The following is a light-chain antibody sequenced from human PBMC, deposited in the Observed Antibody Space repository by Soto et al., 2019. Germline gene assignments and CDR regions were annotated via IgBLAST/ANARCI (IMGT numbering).Light chain of an antibody. CDR2: GAS. V-gene: IGKV3-15*01. Sequence: EIVMTQSPATLSVSPGERATLSCRASQSVSSNLAWYQQKPGQAPRLLIYGASTRATGIPARFSGSGSGTEFTLTISSLQSEDLAVYYCQQYNNWPLWTFGQGTMVEIK. J-gene: IGKJ1*01. CDR1: QSVSSN. CDR3: QQYNNWPLWT.